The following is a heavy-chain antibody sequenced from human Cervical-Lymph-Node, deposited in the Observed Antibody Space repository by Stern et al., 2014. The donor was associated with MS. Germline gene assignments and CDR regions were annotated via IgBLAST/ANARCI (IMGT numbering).Heavy chain of an antibody. CDR2: INPKSGGA. CDR1: GYIFSDYY. D-gene: IGHD4-23*01. J-gene: IGHJ4*02. CDR3: ARSVVTTGLFDS. V-gene: IGHV1-2*02. Sequence: QLVQSGAEVRKAGASVKVSCKASGYIFSDYYIHWVRQAPGQGLEWMGWINPKSGGANSAQKFQGRVTMTRDTSITTVYMELNSLRSDDTAVYYCARSVVTTGLFDSGGQGTLGTVA.